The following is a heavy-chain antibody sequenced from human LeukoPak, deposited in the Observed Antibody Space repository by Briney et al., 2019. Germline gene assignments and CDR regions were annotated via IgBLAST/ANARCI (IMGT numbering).Heavy chain of an antibody. D-gene: IGHD2-15*01. CDR3: ARRSASCSGGSCYPDAFDI. CDR1: GYTFTSYY. V-gene: IGHV1-46*03. J-gene: IGHJ3*02. Sequence: ASVTVSCKASGYTFTSYYMHWVRQAPGQGLEWMGIINPSGGSTSYAQKFQGRVTMTRDTSTSTVYMELSSLRSEDTAVYYCARRSASCSGGSCYPDAFDIWGQGTMVTVSS. CDR2: INPSGGST.